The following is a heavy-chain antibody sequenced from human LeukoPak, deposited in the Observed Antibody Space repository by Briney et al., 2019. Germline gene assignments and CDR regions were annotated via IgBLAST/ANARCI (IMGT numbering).Heavy chain of an antibody. CDR2: MNPNSGNT. Sequence: GASVKVSCKASGYTFTSYDINWVRQATGQGLEWMGWMNPNSGNTGYAQKFQGRVTITRNTSISTAYMELSSLRSEDTAVYYCARSGIVGAGYYYYMDVWGKGTTVTVSS. D-gene: IGHD1-26*01. V-gene: IGHV1-8*03. CDR1: GYTFTSYD. J-gene: IGHJ6*03. CDR3: ARSGIVGAGYYYYMDV.